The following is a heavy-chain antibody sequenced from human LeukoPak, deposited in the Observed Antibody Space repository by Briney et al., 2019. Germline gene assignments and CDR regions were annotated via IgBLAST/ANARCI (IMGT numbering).Heavy chain of an antibody. Sequence: GSSVKVSCKASGGTFSSYAISWVRQAPGQGLEWMGGIIPIFGTANYAQKFQGRVTITADKSTSTAYMELSSLRSEDTAVYYCARTGSKQLTVDYFDYWGQGTLVTVSS. V-gene: IGHV1-69*06. CDR2: IIPIFGTA. CDR3: ARTGSKQLTVDYFDY. J-gene: IGHJ4*02. CDR1: GGTFSSYA. D-gene: IGHD6-13*01.